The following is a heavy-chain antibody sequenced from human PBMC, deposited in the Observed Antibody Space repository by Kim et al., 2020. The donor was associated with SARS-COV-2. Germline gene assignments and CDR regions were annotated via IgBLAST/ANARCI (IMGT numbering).Heavy chain of an antibody. J-gene: IGHJ5*02. CDR2: INPNSGGT. CDR3: ARVFYRLALGGSFYP. Sequence: ASVKVSCKASGSTFTGYYMLWVRQAPGQGLEWMGWINPNSGGTNYAQKFQGRVTMTRDPSISTAYMELGRLRSDDTAVYYCARVFYRLALGGSFYPWGQGTLVTFSS. D-gene: IGHD3-16*01. V-gene: IGHV1-2*02. CDR1: GSTFTGYY.